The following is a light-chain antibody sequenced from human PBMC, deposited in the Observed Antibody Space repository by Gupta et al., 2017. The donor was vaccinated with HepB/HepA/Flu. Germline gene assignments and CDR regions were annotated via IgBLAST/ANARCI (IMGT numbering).Light chain of an antibody. J-gene: IGKJ2*02. CDR2: EAT. Sequence: ETTLTQSPAFMSATPGDKVNISCKASQDIDDDMNWFQQKPGEAAVFIIQEATTLGTGLPTRFTGSGFGTHFTLTINIIDSEDAAYYCCRQHDNFPSTFGQGAKMEIK. CDR3: RQHDNFPST. CDR1: QDIDDD. V-gene: IGKV5-2*01.